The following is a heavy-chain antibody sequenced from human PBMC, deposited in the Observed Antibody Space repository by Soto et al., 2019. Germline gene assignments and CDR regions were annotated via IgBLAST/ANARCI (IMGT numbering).Heavy chain of an antibody. CDR2: FIPILDMA. CDR3: TITYFRDNSCPRDFDF. D-gene: IGHD2-21*01. J-gene: IGHJ4*02. Sequence: QVQVVQSGAEVKKPESSVNVSCTPSGGTFNTYTVNWVRLAPGHRLEWMGRFIPILDMANYAQKFPDSVTITADRSTYTAYRQLNSLTCDDTAVYYCTITYFRDNSCPRDFDFWGPGTRVSVPS. V-gene: IGHV1-69*02. CDR1: GGTFNTYT.